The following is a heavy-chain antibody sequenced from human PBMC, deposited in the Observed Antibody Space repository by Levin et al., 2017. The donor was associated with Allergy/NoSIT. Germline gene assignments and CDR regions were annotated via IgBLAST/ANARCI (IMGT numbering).Heavy chain of an antibody. V-gene: IGHV1-2*02. D-gene: IGHD3/OR15-3a*01. J-gene: IGHJ4*02. CDR2: MNPKSGSA. CDR3: AKALGQLVPHS. Sequence: VASVKVSCKASGYSFIDNWIYWVRQAPGQGLEWLAWMNPKSGSARYLQTLEGRITVTSDTSINTVYMELARLTSDDTAIYYCAKALGQLVPHSWGQGTRVSVSS. CDR1: GYSFIDNW.